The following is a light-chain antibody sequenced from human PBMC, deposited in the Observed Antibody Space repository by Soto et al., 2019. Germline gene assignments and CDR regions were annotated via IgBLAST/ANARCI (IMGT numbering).Light chain of an antibody. V-gene: IGLV2-14*01. CDR3: RSYIIRSTHVV. CDR2: DVS. Sequence: QSALTQPASVSGSPGQSITISCTGTSSDVGGYNYVSWYQQHPGKAPKLMIYDVSNRPSGVSNRFSGSKSGNTASLTISGLQAEDEADYYCRSYIIRSTHVVFGGGTKLTVL. CDR1: SSDVGGYNY. J-gene: IGLJ2*01.